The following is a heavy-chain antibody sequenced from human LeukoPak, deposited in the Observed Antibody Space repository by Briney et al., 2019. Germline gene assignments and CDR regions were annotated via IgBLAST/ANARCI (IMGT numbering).Heavy chain of an antibody. V-gene: IGHV4-34*01. CDR3: ARGGAALGYLD. Sequence: PSETLSLTCAVYGGSFSGYYWSWIRQPPGKGLEWIGGINHSGSTNYNPSLKSRVTISVDTSKNQFSLKLSSVTAADTAVYYWARGGAALGYLDWGQGTLVTVSS. CDR1: GGSFSGYY. D-gene: IGHD2-15*01. CDR2: INHSGST. J-gene: IGHJ4*02.